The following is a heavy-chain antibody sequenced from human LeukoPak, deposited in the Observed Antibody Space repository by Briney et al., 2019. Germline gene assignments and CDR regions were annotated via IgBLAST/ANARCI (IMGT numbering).Heavy chain of an antibody. CDR1: GFTFSSYA. CDR3: ASDIVGATPSDY. V-gene: IGHV3-30*04. J-gene: IGHJ4*02. CDR2: ISYDGSNK. Sequence: PGRSLRLSCAASGFTFSSYAMDWVRQAPGKGLEWVAVISYDGSNKYYADSVKGRFTISRDNSKNTLYLQMNSLRAEDTAVYYCASDIVGATPSDYWGQGTLVTVYS. D-gene: IGHD1-26*01.